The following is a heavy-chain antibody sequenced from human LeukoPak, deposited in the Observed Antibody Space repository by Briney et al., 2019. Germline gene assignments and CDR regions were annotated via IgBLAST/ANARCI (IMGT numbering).Heavy chain of an antibody. CDR2: INHSGRT. D-gene: IGHD3-10*02. CDR3: ARGSVVRVVRGVIINY. Sequence: PSETLSLTCAVYGGSFSGYYWSWIRQPPRKGLDCIGEINHSGRTNYNPSLKIRLTISVDTSKTQFSLKLSSVPAADTAVYYCARGSVVRVVRGVIINYWGQGTLVTVSS. CDR1: GGSFSGYY. J-gene: IGHJ4*02. V-gene: IGHV4-34*01.